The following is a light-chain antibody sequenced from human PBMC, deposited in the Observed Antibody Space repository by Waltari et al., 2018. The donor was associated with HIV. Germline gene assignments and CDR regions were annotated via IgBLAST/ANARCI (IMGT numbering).Light chain of an antibody. V-gene: IGKV1-33*01. Sequence: DIHIPQSSSSLSASVRDRVTITCQASQDISNHLNWYQQKPGKAPKFLIYDVSNLEIGVPSRFSGSGSGTDFTFTISSLQPEDIATYYCHQYDNLPPTFGPGTKVDIK. CDR1: QDISNH. CDR3: HQYDNLPPT. CDR2: DVS. J-gene: IGKJ3*01.